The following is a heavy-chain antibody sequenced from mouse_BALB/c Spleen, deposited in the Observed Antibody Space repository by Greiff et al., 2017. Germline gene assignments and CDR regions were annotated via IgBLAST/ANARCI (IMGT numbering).Heavy chain of an antibody. CDR3: ARGFNWDDWYFDV. Sequence: EVMLVESGPELVKPGASVKISCKASGYTFTDYNMHWVKQSHGKSLEWIGYIYPYNGGTGYNQKFKSKATLTVDNSSSTAYMELRSLTSEDSAVYYCARGFNWDDWYFDVWGAGTTVTVSS. CDR1: GYTFTDYN. D-gene: IGHD4-1*02. V-gene: IGHV1S29*02. CDR2: IYPYNGGT. J-gene: IGHJ1*01.